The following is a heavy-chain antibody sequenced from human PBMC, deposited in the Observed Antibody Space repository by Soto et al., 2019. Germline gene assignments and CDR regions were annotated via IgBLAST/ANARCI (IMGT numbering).Heavy chain of an antibody. J-gene: IGHJ4*02. CDR3: TKGGRRLVRWWFDC. D-gene: IGHD6-19*01. CDR2: ISYDGTNE. CDR1: GFAFSSYG. V-gene: IGHV3-30*18. Sequence: QVQLVESGGGVVQPGRSLRLSCAASGFAFSSYGMHWVRQAPGKGLEWLAVISYDGTNEYYADSVKGRFTISRDNSINTLYLQMNGLRAEDAAVYYCTKGGRRLVRWWFDCWGQGTLVTVSS.